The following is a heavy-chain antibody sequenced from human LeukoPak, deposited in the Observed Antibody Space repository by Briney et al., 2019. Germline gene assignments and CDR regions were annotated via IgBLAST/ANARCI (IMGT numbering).Heavy chain of an antibody. CDR2: IKQDGSEK. Sequence: GGSLRLSCATSGFTFSRFWMTWVRQAPGKGLEWVANIKQDGSEKNYADSVKGRFTISRDNAKSSLCLQMNSLRGEDTAVYYCASQPAAADIDYWGQGTLVTVSS. CDR3: ASQPAAADIDY. V-gene: IGHV3-7*03. D-gene: IGHD2-2*01. J-gene: IGHJ4*02. CDR1: GFTFSRFW.